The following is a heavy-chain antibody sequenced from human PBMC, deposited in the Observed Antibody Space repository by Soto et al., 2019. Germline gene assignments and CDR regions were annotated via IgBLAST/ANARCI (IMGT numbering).Heavy chain of an antibody. CDR1: GGPNSNSNW. D-gene: IGHD3-10*01. J-gene: IGHJ3*02. CDR2: IYHTGIT. Sequence: QVQLQESGPGSVKPSETLSLTCAVSGGPNSNSNWWAWVRQAPGKGLEWLGEIYHTGITKYDPSLKSRITMSRDNSNSVFSLTLTSLTAADTAVYYCVRLGTRGRTRTYDSFDTWGQGTLVSVSS. V-gene: IGHV4-4*02. CDR3: VRLGTRGRTRTYDSFDT.